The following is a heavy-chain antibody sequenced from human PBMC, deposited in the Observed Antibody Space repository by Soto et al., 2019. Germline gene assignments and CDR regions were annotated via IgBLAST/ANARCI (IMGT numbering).Heavy chain of an antibody. J-gene: IGHJ6*02. CDR1: GFTFSSYA. CDR2: ISYDGSNK. V-gene: IGHV3-30-3*01. CDR3: ARDLADIVVVVAATPPYYGMDV. Sequence: GGSLRLSCAASGFTFSSYAMHWVRQAPGKGLEWVAVISYDGSNKYYADSVKGRFTISRDNSKNTLYLQMNSLRAEDTAVYYCARDLADIVVVVAATPPYYGMDVWGQGTTVTVSS. D-gene: IGHD2-15*01.